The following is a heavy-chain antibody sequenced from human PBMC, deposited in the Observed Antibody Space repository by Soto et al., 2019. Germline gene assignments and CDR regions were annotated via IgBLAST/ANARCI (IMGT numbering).Heavy chain of an antibody. D-gene: IGHD2-2*02. V-gene: IGHV1-8*01. CDR2: VNPKSGNT. Sequence: QVQLVQSGAEVKKPGASVKVSCKASGYSFSTYDINWVRQAAGQGLEWMGWVNPKSGNTDYAQRFRGRVTMTSNTSISTAYMELSALTPEDTAVYYCARPYCDSTSCYTDWFDPWGHGPLVTVSS. J-gene: IGHJ5*02. CDR3: ARPYCDSTSCYTDWFDP. CDR1: GYSFSTYD.